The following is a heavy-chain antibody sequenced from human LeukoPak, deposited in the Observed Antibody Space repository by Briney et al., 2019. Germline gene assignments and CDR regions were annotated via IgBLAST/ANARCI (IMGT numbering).Heavy chain of an antibody. CDR3: ARGSDVGYYYPKAPYFFDF. J-gene: IGHJ4*02. D-gene: IGHD3-22*01. Sequence: RPSETLSLTCAVSGYSVSSGYYWGWIRQPPGKGLEWIGSMYHSGNTYHNPSLKGRVTISIDTSKNQFSLRVTSVTAADTAVYFCARGSDVGYYYPKAPYFFDFWGQGTLVTVSS. CDR2: MYHSGNT. V-gene: IGHV4-38-2*01. CDR1: GYSVSSGYY.